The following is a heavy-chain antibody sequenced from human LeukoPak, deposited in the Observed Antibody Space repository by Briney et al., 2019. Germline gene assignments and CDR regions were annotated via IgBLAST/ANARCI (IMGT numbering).Heavy chain of an antibody. CDR1: GGSFSGYY. CDR2: INHSGST. J-gene: IGHJ2*01. CDR3: AARASYYYDSSGYYHGRKWYFDL. V-gene: IGHV4-34*01. Sequence: PSETLSLTCAVYGGSFSGYYWSWIRQPPGKGLEWIGEINHSGSTNYNPSLKSRVTISVDTSKNQFSLKLSSVTAADTAVYYCAARASYYYDSSGYYHGRKWYFDLWGRGTLVTVSS. D-gene: IGHD3-22*01.